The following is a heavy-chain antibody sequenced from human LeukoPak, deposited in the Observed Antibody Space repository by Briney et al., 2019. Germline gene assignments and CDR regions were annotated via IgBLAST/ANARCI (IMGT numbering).Heavy chain of an antibody. CDR1: GFTFSSYA. CDR2: ISGSGGST. V-gene: IGHV3-23*01. J-gene: IGHJ4*02. CDR3: AKGTYCYDSSGYDFDY. D-gene: IGHD3-22*01. Sequence: PGGSLRLSCAASGFTFSSYAMSWVRQAPGKGLEWVSAISGSGGSTYYADSVKGRFTISRDNSKNTLYLQMNSLRAEDTAVYYCAKGTYCYDSSGYDFDYWGQGTLVTVSS.